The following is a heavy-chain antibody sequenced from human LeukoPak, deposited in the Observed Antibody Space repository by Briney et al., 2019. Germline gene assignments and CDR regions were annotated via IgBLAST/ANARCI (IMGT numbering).Heavy chain of an antibody. CDR2: IYSGGST. J-gene: IGHJ4*02. CDR3: AREGQVYAFDY. V-gene: IGHV3-66*01. Sequence: GGSLRLSCAASGFTVSSNYMSWVRQAPGKGLEWVSVIYSGGSTYYADSVKGRFTISRGNSKNTLYLQMNSLRAVDTAVYYCAREGQVYAFDYWGQGTLVTVSS. CDR1: GFTVSSNY. D-gene: IGHD5/OR15-5a*01.